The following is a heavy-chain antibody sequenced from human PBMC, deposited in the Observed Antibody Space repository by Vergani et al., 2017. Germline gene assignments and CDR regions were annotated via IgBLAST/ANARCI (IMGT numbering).Heavy chain of an antibody. Sequence: EVQLVESGGGLVKRGGSLRLSCAASGFTFSSYSMNWVRQAPGKGLEWVSSISSSSSYIHYSDSLKGRFTISRDNAKSSLYLQMNSLRAEDTGVYYCASKMQEEVVTAISWHYGMDVWGQGTTVTVSS. CDR2: ISSSSSYI. CDR3: ASKMQEEVVTAISWHYGMDV. V-gene: IGHV3-21*01. J-gene: IGHJ6*02. D-gene: IGHD2-21*02. CDR1: GFTFSSYS.